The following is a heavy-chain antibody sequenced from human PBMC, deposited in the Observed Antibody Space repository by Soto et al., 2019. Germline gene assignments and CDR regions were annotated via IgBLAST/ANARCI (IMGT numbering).Heavy chain of an antibody. CDR2: ISSSSSYT. D-gene: IGHD2-2*01. CDR1: GFTFSDYY. CDR3: AREDIVVVPAALGFTSSGYDKGNWFDP. J-gene: IGHJ5*02. Sequence: QVQLVESGGGLVKPGGSLRLSCAASGFTFSDYYMSWIRQAPGKGLEWVSYISSSSSYTNYADSAKGRFTISRDNAKNSLYLQMNGLRAEDTAVYYCAREDIVVVPAALGFTSSGYDKGNWFDPWGQGTLVTVSS. V-gene: IGHV3-11*05.